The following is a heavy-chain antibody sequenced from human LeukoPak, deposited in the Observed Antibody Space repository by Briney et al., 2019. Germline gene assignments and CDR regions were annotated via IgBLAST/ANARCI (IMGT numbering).Heavy chain of an antibody. Sequence: GGSLRLSCAASGFTFNTYAMSWVRQAPGKGLEWVSAINSKADRTYYIDSVKGRLTTSRDNSKNTVYLQMNNLRAEDTALYYCAKESPYAVGGTGRLYYFDSWDQGTLVTV. CDR2: INSKADRT. J-gene: IGHJ4*02. CDR1: GFTFNTYA. CDR3: AKESPYAVGGTGRLYYFDS. V-gene: IGHV3-23*01. D-gene: IGHD1-26*01.